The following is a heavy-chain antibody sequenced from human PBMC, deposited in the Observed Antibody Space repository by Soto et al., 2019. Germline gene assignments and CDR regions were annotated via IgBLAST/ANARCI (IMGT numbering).Heavy chain of an antibody. CDR2: ISRDGGTK. Sequence: QVQLVESGGGVVQPGRSLRLSCAVSGFTVSTYGMHWVRQAPGKGLEWVAVISRDGGTKYHADSVKGRFTISRDNSRNTLFLEMNSLRGDDMAVYYCTGEVASGDWGQGTLVTVSS. V-gene: IGHV3-30*03. CDR3: TGEVASGD. CDR1: GFTVSTYG. D-gene: IGHD2-8*02. J-gene: IGHJ4*02.